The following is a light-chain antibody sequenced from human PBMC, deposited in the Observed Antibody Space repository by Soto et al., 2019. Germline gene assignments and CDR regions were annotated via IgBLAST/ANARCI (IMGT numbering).Light chain of an antibody. Sequence: QSALTQPASVSGSPGQSITISCTGTSSDVGGYDYVSWYQQLPGKAPKLLIYDVNNRPSGVSHRFSGSKSGNTASLTISGLQAEDEADYYCNSYTGSSTFVFGTGTKLTVL. CDR1: SSDVGGYDY. V-gene: IGLV2-14*01. CDR2: DVN. CDR3: NSYTGSSTFV. J-gene: IGLJ1*01.